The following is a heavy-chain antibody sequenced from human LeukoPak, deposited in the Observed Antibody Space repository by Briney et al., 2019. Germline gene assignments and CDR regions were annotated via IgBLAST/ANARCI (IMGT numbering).Heavy chain of an antibody. CDR3: ARGWLGFGATVKVYDY. CDR2: INAGNGNT. CDR1: GYTFTSYA. V-gene: IGHV1-3*01. J-gene: IGHJ4*02. Sequence: ASVKVSCKASGYTFTSYAMHWVRQAPGQRLEWMGWINAGNGNTKYSQKFRGRVTITRDTSASTAYMELSSLRSEDTAVYYCARGWLGFGATVKVYDYWGQGTLVSVSP. D-gene: IGHD3-10*01.